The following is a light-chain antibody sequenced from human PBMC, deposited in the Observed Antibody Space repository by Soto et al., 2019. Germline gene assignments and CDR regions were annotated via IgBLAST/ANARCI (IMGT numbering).Light chain of an antibody. V-gene: IGKV3-20*01. CDR3: QHYGSSPRT. CDR2: GTS. J-gene: IGKJ5*01. CDR1: QSVSSSY. Sequence: EIVLTQSPGTLSLSPGERATLSCRASQSVSSSYLGWYQQKPGQAPRLLIFGTSNRATGIPDRFSGSGSGTDLTLTISRLEPEDFAVYYCQHYGSSPRTFGQGTRLEIK.